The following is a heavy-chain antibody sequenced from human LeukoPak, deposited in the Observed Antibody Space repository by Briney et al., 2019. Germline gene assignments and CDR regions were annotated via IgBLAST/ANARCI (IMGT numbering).Heavy chain of an antibody. D-gene: IGHD3-22*01. Sequence: PGGSLRLSCAASGFTLSSYAMGWVRQAPGKGLEWVSGISGSDGSTYYADSVKGRFTISRDNSKNTLYLQMNSLRAEDTAVYYCAKDRKNTMIVVGFDYWGQGTLVTVSS. CDR1: GFTLSSYA. J-gene: IGHJ4*02. V-gene: IGHV3-23*01. CDR3: AKDRKNTMIVVGFDY. CDR2: ISGSDGST.